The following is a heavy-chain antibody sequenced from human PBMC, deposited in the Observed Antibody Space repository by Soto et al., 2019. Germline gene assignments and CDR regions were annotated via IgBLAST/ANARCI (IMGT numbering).Heavy chain of an antibody. V-gene: IGHV1-2*04. Sequence: GVSVEVCWEACGYTFTGFYMQWVRQAPGQGLEWMGWINPNSGGTNYAQKFQGWVTMTRDTSISTAYMELSRLRSDDAAVYYCARDSISAIGSLGIDVWGQGTTVTVSS. CDR3: ARDSISAIGSLGIDV. J-gene: IGHJ6*02. D-gene: IGHD6-13*01. CDR1: GYTFTGFY. CDR2: INPNSGGT.